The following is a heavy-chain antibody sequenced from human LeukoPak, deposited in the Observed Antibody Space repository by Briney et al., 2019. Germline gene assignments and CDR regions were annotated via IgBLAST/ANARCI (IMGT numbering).Heavy chain of an antibody. CDR1: GFTFSSYA. Sequence: GGSLRLSCAASGFTFSSYAMSWVRQAPGKGLEWVSAISGSGGSTYYADSVKGRFTISRDNSKNTLYLQMNSLRAEDTAVYYCAKDPRPGGVVVPAANLNWGQGTLVTVSS. CDR2: ISGSGGST. CDR3: AKDPRPGGVVVPAANLN. V-gene: IGHV3-23*01. J-gene: IGHJ4*02. D-gene: IGHD2-2*01.